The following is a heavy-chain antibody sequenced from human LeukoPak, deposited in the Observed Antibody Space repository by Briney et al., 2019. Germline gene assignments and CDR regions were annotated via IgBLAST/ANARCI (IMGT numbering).Heavy chain of an antibody. CDR1: GFSVSSNY. D-gene: IGHD1-1*01. Sequence: PGGSLRLSCAVSGFSVSSNYMSWVRQAPGKGLEWVSVLYSGGRIQYADSVKGRFIISRNNSKNTLYPQMNSLRAEDTAVYYCARGPGTFDYWGQGTLVTVSS. J-gene: IGHJ4*02. CDR2: LYSGGRI. V-gene: IGHV3-66*01. CDR3: ARGPGTFDY.